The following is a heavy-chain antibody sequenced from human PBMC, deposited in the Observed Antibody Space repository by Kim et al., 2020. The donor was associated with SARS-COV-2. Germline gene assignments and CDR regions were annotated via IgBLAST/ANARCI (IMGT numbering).Heavy chain of an antibody. Sequence: GWINTNTGNPTYAQGFTGRFVFSLDTSVSTAYLQISSLKAEDTAVYYCARTGVVVVPAAIRYYYYYMDVWGKGTTVTVSS. CDR2: INTNTGNP. V-gene: IGHV7-4-1*02. CDR3: ARTGVVVVPAAIRYYYYYMDV. D-gene: IGHD2-2*02. J-gene: IGHJ6*03.